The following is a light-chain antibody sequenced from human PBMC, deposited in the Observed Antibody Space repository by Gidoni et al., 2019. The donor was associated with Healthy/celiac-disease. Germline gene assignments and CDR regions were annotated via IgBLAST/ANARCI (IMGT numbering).Light chain of an antibody. J-gene: IGKJ1*01. CDR3: QQYNNWPPWT. CDR2: GAS. CDR1: QSVSSN. Sequence: EIVMTHSPATLSVSPGERATLSRRASQSVSSNLAWYQQKPGQAPRLLIYGASTRANGSPARFSGSGSGTEFTLTISSLQSEDFAVYYCQQYNNWPPWTFGQGTKVEIK. V-gene: IGKV3-15*01.